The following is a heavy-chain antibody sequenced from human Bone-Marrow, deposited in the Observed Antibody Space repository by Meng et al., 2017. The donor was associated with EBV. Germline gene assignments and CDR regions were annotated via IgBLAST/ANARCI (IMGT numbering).Heavy chain of an antibody. J-gene: IGHJ4*02. D-gene: IGHD4-23*01. CDR1: GFTFRNAW. Sequence: EVQLVESGGGWIKPGXSLRVSCAASGFTFRNAWMSWVRQAQGKGLEWVGRIKSKTDGGTTDYAAPVKGRFTISRDDSKNTLYLQMNSLKTEDTAVYYCTRWSYGGTAYWGQGTLVTVSS. V-gene: IGHV3-15*01. CDR3: TRWSYGGTAY. CDR2: IKSKTDGGTT.